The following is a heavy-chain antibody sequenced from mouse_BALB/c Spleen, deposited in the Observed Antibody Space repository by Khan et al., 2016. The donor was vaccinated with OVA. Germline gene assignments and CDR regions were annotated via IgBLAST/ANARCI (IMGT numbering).Heavy chain of an antibody. CDR3: SRDGISEFAY. V-gene: IGHV1S137*01. J-gene: IGHJ3*01. CDR1: GYTFADSG. Sequence: QVQLKESGPEPVRPGASVKISCKGSGYTFADSGMHWVRQSHAKSLEWIGVISTYYGNIKYNQKFEGRATMTVYKSSSTAYMELAILTSEDSAVYFCSRDGISEFAYWGQGTLVTVSA. D-gene: IGHD2-3*01. CDR2: ISTYYGNI.